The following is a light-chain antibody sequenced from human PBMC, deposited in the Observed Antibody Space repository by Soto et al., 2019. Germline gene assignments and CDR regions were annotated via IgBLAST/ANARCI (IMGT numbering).Light chain of an antibody. CDR3: QIWGRANV. J-gene: IGLJ2*01. CDR1: SGHSGYA. Sequence: QSVLTQSPSASASLGASVKVTCTLSSGHSGYANAWHQQQPEKGPRYLMRLNTDGSLNRGDGVPDRFSASSSGAERYLTISRVQSGDEADYYGQIWGRANVFVRGTKLAVL. CDR2: LNTDGSL. V-gene: IGLV4-69*02.